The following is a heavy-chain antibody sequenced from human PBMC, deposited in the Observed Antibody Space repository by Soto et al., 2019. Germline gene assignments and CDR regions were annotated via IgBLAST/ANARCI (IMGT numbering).Heavy chain of an antibody. CDR1: GYTFTDYA. CDR3: AKVCRMWTPDY. J-gene: IGHJ4*02. CDR2: IAPGNGNT. V-gene: IGHV1-3*01. D-gene: IGHD2-21*01. Sequence: QVQLVQSGAEVKKPGASVKVFCKASGYTFTDYAIHWVRQAPGQRLELMGWIAPGNGNTKYSQNFQGRVTTTRDTSATTAYMELSSLRSEDTAVDSCAKVCRMWTPDYWGQGTLVTVSS.